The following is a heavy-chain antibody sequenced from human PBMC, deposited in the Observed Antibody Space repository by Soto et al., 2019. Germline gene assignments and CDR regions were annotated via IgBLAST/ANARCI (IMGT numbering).Heavy chain of an antibody. J-gene: IGHJ4*02. D-gene: IGHD2-2*01. CDR1: GFTFSSYA. V-gene: IGHV3-23*01. CDR3: ARRRAYCSSTSCYPLPDY. Sequence: VQLLESGGGLVQPGGSLRLSCAASGFTFSSYAMSWVRQAPGKGLEWVSAISGSGGSTYYADSVKGRFTISRDNSKNTLYLQMNSLRAEDTAVYYCARRRAYCSSTSCYPLPDYWGQGTLVTVSS. CDR2: ISGSGGST.